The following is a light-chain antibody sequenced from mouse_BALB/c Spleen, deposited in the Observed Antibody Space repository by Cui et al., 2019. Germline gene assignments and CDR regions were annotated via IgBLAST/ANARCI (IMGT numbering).Light chain of an antibody. V-gene: IGKV14-111*01. CDR2: RAN. CDR3: LQYDEFPLT. Sequence: DIKMTQSPSSMYASLGERVTITCKASQDINSYLSWFQQKPGKSPKTLIYRANRLVDGVPSRFGGSGSGQDYSLTISSLEYEDMGIYYCLQYDEFPLTFGAGTKLELK. CDR1: QDINSY. J-gene: IGKJ5*01.